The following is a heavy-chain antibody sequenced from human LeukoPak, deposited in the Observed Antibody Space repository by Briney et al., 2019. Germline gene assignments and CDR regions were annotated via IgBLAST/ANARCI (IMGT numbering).Heavy chain of an antibody. D-gene: IGHD1-26*01. CDR3: ATSEVGATAFDY. J-gene: IGHJ4*02. V-gene: IGHV4-4*07. CDR2: IYTSGST. CDR1: GDSISSYY. Sequence: PSETLSLTCTVSGDSISSYYWSWIRQPAGKGLEWIGRIYTSGSTYYNPSLKSRVTMSVDTSKNQFSLKLSSVTAADTAVYYCATSEVGATAFDYWGQGTLVTVSS.